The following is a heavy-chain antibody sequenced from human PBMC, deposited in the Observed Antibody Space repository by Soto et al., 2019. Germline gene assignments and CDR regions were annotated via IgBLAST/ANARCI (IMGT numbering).Heavy chain of an antibody. V-gene: IGHV4-30-4*01. D-gene: IGHD6-6*01. J-gene: IGHJ5*02. CDR2: IYFSGST. CDR3: ARERPDGARLDP. Sequence: HVQLPESGPGLVKQSQTLSLTCTVSVGSISSVDYYWSWIRQPPGKGLEWLGYIYFSGSTYYNPSRQSRVTISVDTSKNQFSLTLSSVTAADTAVYYCARERPDGARLDPWGQGTLVTASS. CDR1: VGSISSVDYY.